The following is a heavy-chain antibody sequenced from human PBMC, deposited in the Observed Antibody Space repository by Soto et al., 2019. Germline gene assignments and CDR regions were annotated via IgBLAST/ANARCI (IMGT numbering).Heavy chain of an antibody. CDR1: RGSISSSNW. D-gene: IGHD3-10*01. V-gene: IGHV4-4*02. CDR3: ARGYSYCPGSWNRRSADFEP. CDR2: IYHSGST. Sequence: SDTLSLTFALSRGSISSSNWWRWVRQPPGKGLEWIGEIYHSGSTNYNPSLKSRVTISADKSKNQFSLKLSSVTAADTAVYYCARGYSYCPGSWNRRSADFEPWGHGTLVNVSS. J-gene: IGHJ5*02.